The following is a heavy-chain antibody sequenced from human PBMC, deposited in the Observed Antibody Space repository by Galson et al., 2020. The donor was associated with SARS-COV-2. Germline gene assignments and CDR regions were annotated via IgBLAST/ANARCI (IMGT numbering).Heavy chain of an antibody. D-gene: IGHD6-19*01. J-gene: IGHJ6*02. CDR1: GFTFSDYY. CDR3: ARDWAVAGTVSYYYYYGMDV. Sequence: GGSLRLSCAASGFTFSDYYMSWIRQAPGKGLEWVSYISSSGSTIYYADSVKGRFTISRDNAKNSLYLQMNSLRAEDTAVYYCARDWAVAGTVSYYYYYGMDVWGQGTTVTVSS. V-gene: IGHV3-11*01. CDR2: ISSSGSTI.